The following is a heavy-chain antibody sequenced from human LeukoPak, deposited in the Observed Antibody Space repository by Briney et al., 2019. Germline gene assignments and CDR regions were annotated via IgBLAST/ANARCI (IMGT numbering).Heavy chain of an antibody. CDR3: AKYGAPGWSGYLDY. CDR2: ISGSGDST. CDR1: GFTFSNYC. D-gene: IGHD4/OR15-4a*01. V-gene: IGHV3-23*01. J-gene: IGHJ4*02. Sequence: GGSLRLSCAASGFTFSNYCVTWVRQAPGRALEWVSSISGSGDSTYYADSVKGRFTISRDNSKNTLYLQMNSLRVEDTAIYYCAKYGAPGWSGYLDYWGQGTLVTVSS.